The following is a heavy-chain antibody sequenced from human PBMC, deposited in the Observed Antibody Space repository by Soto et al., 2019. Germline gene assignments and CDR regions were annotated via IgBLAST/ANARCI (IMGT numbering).Heavy chain of an antibody. CDR3: ARDKDWAFDY. J-gene: IGHJ4*02. Sequence: PGGSLRLSCAASGFTVSSNYMSWVRQAPGKGLEWVSAISGSGGSTYYADSVKGRFTISRDNSKNTLYLQMNSLRAEDTAVYYCARDKDWAFDYWGQGTQVTVSS. CDR1: GFTVSSNY. V-gene: IGHV3-23*01. CDR2: ISGSGGST. D-gene: IGHD3-9*01.